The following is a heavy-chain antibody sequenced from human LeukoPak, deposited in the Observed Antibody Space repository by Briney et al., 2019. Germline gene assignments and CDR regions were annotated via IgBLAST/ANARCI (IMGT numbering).Heavy chain of an antibody. Sequence: GGSLRLSCAASGFTFSSCAMSWVRQAPGKGLEWVSAISGSGGSTYYADSVKGRFTISRDNSKNTLYLQMNSLRAEDTAVYYCAKGRRDCSSTSCYNFDYWGQGTLVTVSS. CDR2: ISGSGGST. V-gene: IGHV3-23*01. J-gene: IGHJ4*02. D-gene: IGHD2-2*02. CDR3: AKGRRDCSSTSCYNFDY. CDR1: GFTFSSCA.